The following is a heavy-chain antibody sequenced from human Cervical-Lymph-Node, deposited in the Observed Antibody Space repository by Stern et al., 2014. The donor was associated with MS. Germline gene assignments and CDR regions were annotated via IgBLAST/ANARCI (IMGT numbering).Heavy chain of an antibody. Sequence: QVQLQESGPGLVKPSETLSLTCAVSGDSISSYTHYWAWIRQPPGKGLEWIGSVYYSGATYYNPSLKSPVTISVDTSKNLFPLGLNFVTAADTAVYYCAKHACTGAACPFDLWGQGTLVTVSS. J-gene: IGHJ4*02. CDR3: AKHACTGAACPFDL. D-gene: IGHD2-8*02. CDR2: VYYSGAT. CDR1: GDSISSYTHY. V-gene: IGHV4-39*01.